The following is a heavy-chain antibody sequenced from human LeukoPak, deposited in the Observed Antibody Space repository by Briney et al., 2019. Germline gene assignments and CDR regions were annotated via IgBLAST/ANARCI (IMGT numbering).Heavy chain of an antibody. CDR1: GYTFTSYY. Sequence: ASVKVSCKASGYTFTSYYMHWVRQAPGQGLEWMGIINPSGGSTSYAQKFQGRVTMTRDTSISTAYMELSRLRSDDTAVYYCARGNPHYDYWGQGTLVTVSS. CDR3: ARGNPHYDY. J-gene: IGHJ4*02. V-gene: IGHV1-46*01. D-gene: IGHD4-4*01. CDR2: INPSGGST.